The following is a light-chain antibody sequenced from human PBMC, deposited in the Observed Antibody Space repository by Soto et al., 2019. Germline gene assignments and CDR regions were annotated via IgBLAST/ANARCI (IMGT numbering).Light chain of an antibody. V-gene: IGKV3-20*01. CDR3: QQYGSSPLT. Sequence: EIVLTQSPGTLSLSPGERATLSCRASRSLSSSYVVWYQQKPGQAPRLLIYAASRRATGIPDRFSGSGSATEYTLTISRLEPEDFAVYYCQQYGSSPLTFCGGTKVEIK. CDR1: RSLSSSY. CDR2: AAS. J-gene: IGKJ4*01.